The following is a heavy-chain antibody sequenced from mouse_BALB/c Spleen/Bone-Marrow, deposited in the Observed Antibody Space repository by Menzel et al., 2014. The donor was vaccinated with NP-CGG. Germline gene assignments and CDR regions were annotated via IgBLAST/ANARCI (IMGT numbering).Heavy chain of an antibody. J-gene: IGHJ4*01. CDR2: IDTSDSYT. D-gene: IGHD2-4*01. CDR3: ARGGDDFSLDY. Sequence: QVQLKESGTELVMPGASVKMSCKASGYAFTDRWIHWVKQRPGQGLEWIGAIDTSDSYTNYNQKFKGKATLTVDESSSTAYIDLSSLTSEDSAVYYCARGGDDFSLDYWGQRTSVTVSS. CDR1: GYAFTDRW. V-gene: IGHV1-69*01.